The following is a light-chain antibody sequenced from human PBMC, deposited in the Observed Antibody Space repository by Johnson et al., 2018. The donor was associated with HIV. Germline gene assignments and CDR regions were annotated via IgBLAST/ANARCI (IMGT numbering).Light chain of an antibody. Sequence: SVLTQPPSVSAAPGQTVTISCSGSSSNIGNNYVSWYQQFPGTAPKLLIYDNNKRPSGIPDRFSGSKSGTSATLGITGLKTGDEAEYYCGTWESSLSGTDVFGTGTKVTVL. J-gene: IGLJ1*01. V-gene: IGLV1-51*01. CDR1: SSNIGNNY. CDR3: GTWESSLSGTDV. CDR2: DNN.